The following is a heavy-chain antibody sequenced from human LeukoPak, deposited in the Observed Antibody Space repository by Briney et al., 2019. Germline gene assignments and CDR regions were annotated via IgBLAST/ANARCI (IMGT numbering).Heavy chain of an antibody. CDR3: ARGGTTVTPGLLWFDP. CDR1: GGSISSHY. J-gene: IGHJ5*02. Sequence: SETLSLTCSVSGGSISSHYWSWIRQPPGKGLEWIGYIYYTGSTKYNPSLKSRVTISVDTSKNQFSLKLSSVTAADTAVYYCARGGTTVTPGLLWFDPWGQGTLVTVSS. V-gene: IGHV4-59*11. CDR2: IYYTGST. D-gene: IGHD4-17*01.